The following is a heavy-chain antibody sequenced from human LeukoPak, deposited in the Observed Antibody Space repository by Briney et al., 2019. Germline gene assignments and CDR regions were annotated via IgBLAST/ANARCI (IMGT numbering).Heavy chain of an antibody. J-gene: IGHJ4*02. Sequence: PGGSLRLSCAASGFTFSSCGMHWVRQAPGKGLEWVAFIRYDGSNKYCADSVKGRFTISRDNSKNTLYLQMNSLRAEDTAVYYCAKDRESTYYYDSSGYYFDYWGQGTLVTVSS. CDR1: GFTFSSCG. CDR2: IRYDGSNK. V-gene: IGHV3-30*02. D-gene: IGHD3-22*01. CDR3: AKDRESTYYYDSSGYYFDY.